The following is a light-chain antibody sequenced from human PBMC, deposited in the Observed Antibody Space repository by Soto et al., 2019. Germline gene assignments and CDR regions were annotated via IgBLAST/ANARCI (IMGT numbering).Light chain of an antibody. Sequence: QSVLTQPRSVSGSPGQSVTISCTGTSSDVGGRNYVSWYQQYPGKAPKLLLSSVSKRPSGVPDRFSGSKSGNTASLTISGLQAEDEADYYCCSYAGSYTYVFGTGTKVTVL. V-gene: IGLV2-11*01. CDR1: SSDVGGRNY. J-gene: IGLJ1*01. CDR2: SVS. CDR3: CSYAGSYTYV.